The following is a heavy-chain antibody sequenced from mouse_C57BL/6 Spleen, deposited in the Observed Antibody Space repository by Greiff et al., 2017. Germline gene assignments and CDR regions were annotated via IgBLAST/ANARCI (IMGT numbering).Heavy chain of an antibody. D-gene: IGHD2-2*01. V-gene: IGHV1-82*01. J-gene: IGHJ3*01. CDR3: AKRGYESCFAY. Sequence: QVQLQQSGPELVKPGASVKISCKASGYAFSSSWMNWVKQRPGKGLEWIGRIYPGDGDTNYNRKFKGKSILTADNSSSTAYMQLSRLTSEDSAVYCCAKRGYESCFAYWGQGTLVTVSA. CDR2: IYPGDGDT. CDR1: GYAFSSSW.